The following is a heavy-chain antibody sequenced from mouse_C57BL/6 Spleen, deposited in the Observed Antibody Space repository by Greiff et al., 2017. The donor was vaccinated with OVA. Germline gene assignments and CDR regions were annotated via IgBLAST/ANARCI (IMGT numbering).Heavy chain of an antibody. V-gene: IGHV2-6-1*01. CDR2: IWSDGST. J-gene: IGHJ3*01. CDR3: ARQKTANGYSTPWGFAY. CDR1: GFSLTSYG. D-gene: IGHD2-5*01. Sequence: QLKESGPGLVAPSQSLSITCPVSGFSLTSYGVHWVRQPPGKGLEWLVVIWSDGSTTYNSAPKSRLSISTDNITRHVFLNMHSLQTAGTAMYYCARQKTANGYSTPWGFAYWGQGTLVTVSA.